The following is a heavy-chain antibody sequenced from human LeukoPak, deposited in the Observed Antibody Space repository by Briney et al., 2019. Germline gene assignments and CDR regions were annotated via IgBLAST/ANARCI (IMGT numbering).Heavy chain of an antibody. J-gene: IGHJ4*02. V-gene: IGHV4-39*01. CDR3: ARHTIVPAAMWYFDY. CDR2: IYYSGST. D-gene: IGHD2-2*01. Sequence: SETLSLTCTVSGGSISSSSYYWGWNRQPPGKGLEWIGSIYYSGSTYYNPSLKSRVTISVDTSKNQFSLKLSSVTAADTAVYYCARHTIVPAAMWYFDYWGQGTLVTVSS. CDR1: GGSISSSSYY.